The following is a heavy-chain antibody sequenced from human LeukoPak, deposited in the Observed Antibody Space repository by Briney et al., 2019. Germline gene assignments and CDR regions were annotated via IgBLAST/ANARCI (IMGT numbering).Heavy chain of an antibody. J-gene: IGHJ4*02. Sequence: SQTLSLTCTVSGGSISSGSYYWSWIRQPAGMGREWIGRIYSSGNTNYNPSLKSRVTLSVDTSKTQFSLKLSSVTAADTAVYYCARDRARSYYFDLWGQGTLVTVSS. V-gene: IGHV4-61*02. CDR2: IYSSGNT. CDR3: ARDRARSYYFDL. CDR1: GGSISSGSYY. D-gene: IGHD3-10*01.